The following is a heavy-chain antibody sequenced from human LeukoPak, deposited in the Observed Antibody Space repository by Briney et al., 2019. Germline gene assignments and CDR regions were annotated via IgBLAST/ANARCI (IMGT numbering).Heavy chain of an antibody. CDR2: IRYDGSKK. CDR1: GFTFSSYG. V-gene: IGHV3-30*02. D-gene: IGHD3-10*01. Sequence: GGSLRLSCGASGFTFSSYGMHWVRQAPGKGLEWVAFIRYDGSKKSHADSVKGRFTISRDNSKSTLHLQMNSLRAEDTALYYCAKDRFGELFDWFDPWGQGTLVTVSS. J-gene: IGHJ5*02. CDR3: AKDRFGELFDWFDP.